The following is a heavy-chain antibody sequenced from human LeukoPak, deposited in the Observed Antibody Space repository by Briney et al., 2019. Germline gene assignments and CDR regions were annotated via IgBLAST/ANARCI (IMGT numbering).Heavy chain of an antibody. V-gene: IGHV3-23*01. CDR1: GFSFSNYA. CDR3: AKWGDYDVLTGYYDPDY. J-gene: IGHJ4*02. Sequence: GGSLRLSCAASGFSFSNYAMSWVRQVPGKGLEWVSAISGRDDSTYYADSVKSRFTISRDTSKNTLYLQMNSLRAEDTAVYYCAKWGDYDVLTGYYDPDYWGQGTLVTVSS. CDR2: ISGRDDST. D-gene: IGHD3-9*01.